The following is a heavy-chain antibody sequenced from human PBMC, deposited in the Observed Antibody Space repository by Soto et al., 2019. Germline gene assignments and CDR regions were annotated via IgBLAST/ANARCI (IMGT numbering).Heavy chain of an antibody. V-gene: IGHV2-5*02. J-gene: IGHJ4*02. CDR1: GFSLSTSGVS. CDR3: AHRPNGGWLDY. CDR2: IYWDDDK. D-gene: IGHD6-19*01. Sequence: QITLKESGPTLVKPTQTLTLTCTFSGFSLSTSGVSVGWIRQPPGKALEWLALIYWDDDKRYSPSLKIRLTITKDTSKNQVVLTMTNMDPVDTATYYCAHRPNGGWLDYWGQGTLVTVSS.